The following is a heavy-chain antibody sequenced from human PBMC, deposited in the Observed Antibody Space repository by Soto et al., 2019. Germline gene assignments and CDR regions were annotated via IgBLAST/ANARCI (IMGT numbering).Heavy chain of an antibody. Sequence: SETLSLPCTVSGGSISSSSYYWGWIRQPPGKGLEWIGSIYYSGSTYYNPSLKSRVTISVDTSKNQFSLKLSSVTAADTAVYYCARHLLGAVEMSGWFDPWGQGTLVTVSS. CDR2: IYYSGST. D-gene: IGHD3-3*01. CDR3: ARHLLGAVEMSGWFDP. V-gene: IGHV4-39*01. CDR1: GGSISSSSYY. J-gene: IGHJ5*02.